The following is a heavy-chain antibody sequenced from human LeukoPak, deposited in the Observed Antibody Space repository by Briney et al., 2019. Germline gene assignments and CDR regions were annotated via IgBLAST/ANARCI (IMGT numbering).Heavy chain of an antibody. V-gene: IGHV1-69*06. CDR2: IIPIFGTA. J-gene: IGHJ6*04. D-gene: IGHD2-15*01. CDR3: ARVTPYGMDV. Sequence: SVKVSCKAPGGTFSSYAISWVRQAPGQGLEWMGGIIPIFGTANYAQKFQGRVTITADKSTSTAYMELSSLRSEDTAVYYCARVTPYGMDVWGKGTTVTVSS. CDR1: GGTFSSYA.